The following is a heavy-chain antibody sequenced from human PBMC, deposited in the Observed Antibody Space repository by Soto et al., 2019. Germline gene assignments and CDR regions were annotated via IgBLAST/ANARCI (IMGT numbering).Heavy chain of an antibody. J-gene: IGHJ4*02. Sequence: QVQLVESGGGVVQPGRSLRLSWAASGFTFSSYAIHWVRQAPGKGLEWVAVIAYDGSNKYYADSVKGRFTISRDNSKNTLYLQMNSLRAEGTAVYYCANLKVGARSTFDYWGQGTLVTVSS. CDR1: GFTFSSYA. CDR2: IAYDGSNK. V-gene: IGHV3-30-3*01. CDR3: ANLKVGARSTFDY. D-gene: IGHD1-26*01.